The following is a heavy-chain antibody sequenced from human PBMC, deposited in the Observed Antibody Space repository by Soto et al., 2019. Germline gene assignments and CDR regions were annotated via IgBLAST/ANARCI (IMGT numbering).Heavy chain of an antibody. V-gene: IGHV1-24*01. J-gene: IGHJ6*02. CDR1: GYTLTELS. Sequence: ASVKVSCKVSGYTLTELSMHWVRQAPGKGLEWMGGFDPEDGETIYAQKFQGRVTMTEDTSTDTAYMELSSLRSEDTAVYYCATGGAIFGVVAYYYYGMDVWGQRTTVTVSS. CDR2: FDPEDGET. CDR3: ATGGAIFGVVAYYYYGMDV. D-gene: IGHD3-3*01.